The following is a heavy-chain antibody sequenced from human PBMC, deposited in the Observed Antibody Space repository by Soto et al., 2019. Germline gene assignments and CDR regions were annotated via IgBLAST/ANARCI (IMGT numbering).Heavy chain of an antibody. Sequence: EVQLLESGGGLVQPGGSLRLSCVASGFTFSRYVMSWVRQAPGKGLEWVSTINSNGDSTYYADSVKGRFTISRDNSKTSLYLQMNSLRAEDTAVYYCARVPDLDYCSRTSCLYYFDYWGQGALVTVYS. CDR1: GFTFSRYV. V-gene: IGHV3-23*01. CDR2: INSNGDST. CDR3: ARVPDLDYCSRTSCLYYFDY. J-gene: IGHJ4*02. D-gene: IGHD2-2*01.